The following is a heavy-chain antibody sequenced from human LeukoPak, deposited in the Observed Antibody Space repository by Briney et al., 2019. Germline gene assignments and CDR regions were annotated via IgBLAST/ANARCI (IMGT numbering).Heavy chain of an antibody. Sequence: GGSLRLSCAASGFTFSDYYMSWIRQAPGKGLEWVSYISSSGSTIYYAGSVKGRFTISRDNAKNSLYLQMNSLRAEDTAVYYCAREPAAGYCSSTSCLDWFDPWGQGTLVTVSS. V-gene: IGHV3-11*01. J-gene: IGHJ5*02. D-gene: IGHD2-2*01. CDR3: AREPAAGYCSSTSCLDWFDP. CDR1: GFTFSDYY. CDR2: ISSSGSTI.